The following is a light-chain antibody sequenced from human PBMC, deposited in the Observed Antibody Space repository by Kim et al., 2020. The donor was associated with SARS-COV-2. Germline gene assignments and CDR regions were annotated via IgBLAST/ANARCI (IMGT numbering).Light chain of an antibody. V-gene: IGLV3-19*01. CDR3: NSRDSNDNVV. J-gene: IGLJ2*01. CDR2: GKN. Sequence: VALGQTVRITCQGDSLRSYYATWYQQKPGQAPILVIYGKNNRPSGIPDRFSGSSSGNTASLTITGTQAGDEAAYYCNSRDSNDNVVFGGGTQLTVL. CDR1: SLRSYY.